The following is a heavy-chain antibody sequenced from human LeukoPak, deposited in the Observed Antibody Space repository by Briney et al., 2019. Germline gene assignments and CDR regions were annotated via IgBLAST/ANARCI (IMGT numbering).Heavy chain of an antibody. CDR2: ISWNSGSI. V-gene: IGHV3-9*01. Sequence: GGSLRLSCTASGFTFDDYAMHWVRQAPGKGLEWVSGISWNSGSIVYADSVKGRFTISRDNAKNSLYLQMNSLRAEDTAVYYCARDDLGRKYYDFWSGYYSNIRPRGLLDYWGQGTLVTVSS. CDR1: GFTFDDYA. CDR3: ARDDLGRKYYDFWSGYYSNIRPRGLLDY. D-gene: IGHD3-3*01. J-gene: IGHJ4*02.